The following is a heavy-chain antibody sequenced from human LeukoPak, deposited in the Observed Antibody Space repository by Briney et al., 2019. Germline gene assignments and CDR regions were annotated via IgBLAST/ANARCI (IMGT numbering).Heavy chain of an antibody. CDR1: GGSISSYY. CDR2: IYYSGST. D-gene: IGHD6-13*01. CDR3: AREGIAAADYAFDI. V-gene: IGHV4-59*01. J-gene: IGHJ3*02. Sequence: SETLSRTCTVSGGSISSYYWSWVRQPPGKGLEWIGYIYYSGSTNYNPSLKSRVTISVDTSKNQFSLKLSSVTAADTAVYYCAREGIAAADYAFDIWGQGTMVTVSS.